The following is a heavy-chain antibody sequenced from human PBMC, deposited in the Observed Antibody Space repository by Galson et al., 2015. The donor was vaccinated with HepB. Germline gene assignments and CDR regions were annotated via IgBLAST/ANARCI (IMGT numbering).Heavy chain of an antibody. CDR3: ARPPVGDPDSGTPLYYFDS. CDR2: ISRKSNYI. V-gene: IGHV3-21*01. D-gene: IGHD3-10*01. J-gene: IGHJ4*02. CDR1: GFTFKTYS. Sequence: SLRLSCAGSGFTFKTYSMNWVRRAPGKGLEWVSSISRKSNYIYYADSVKGRFTISRDNAKNSLFLQMNSLRAEDTAVYFCARPPVGDPDSGTPLYYFDSWGQGTLVIVSS.